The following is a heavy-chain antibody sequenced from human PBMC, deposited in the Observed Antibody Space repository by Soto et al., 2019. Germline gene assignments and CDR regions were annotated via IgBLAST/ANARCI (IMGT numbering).Heavy chain of an antibody. D-gene: IGHD3-22*01. Sequence: PRESLKISCKGSGYSFTSYWSGWVRQMPGKGLEWMGIIYPGDSDTRYSPSFQGQVTISADKSTSTAYLQWSSLKASDTAMYYCARHYDCSGYYRWWIDYWGQGTLVTVSS. V-gene: IGHV5-51*01. CDR1: GYSFTSYW. J-gene: IGHJ4*02. CDR3: ARHYDCSGYYRWWIDY. CDR2: IYPGDSDT.